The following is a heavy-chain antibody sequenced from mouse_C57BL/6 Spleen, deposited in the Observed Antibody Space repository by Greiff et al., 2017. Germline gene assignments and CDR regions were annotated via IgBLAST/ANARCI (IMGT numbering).Heavy chain of an antibody. CDR1: GFTFSSYG. CDR3: ARRATVVEGWFAY. D-gene: IGHD1-1*01. Sequence: DVMLVESGGDLVKPGGSLKLSCAASGFTFSSYGMSWVRQTPDKRLEWVATISSGGSYTYSPDSVKGRFTISRDNDKNTLYLQMSRLKSEDTAMYYCARRATVVEGWFAYWGQGTLVTVSA. J-gene: IGHJ3*01. CDR2: ISSGGSYT. V-gene: IGHV5-6*02.